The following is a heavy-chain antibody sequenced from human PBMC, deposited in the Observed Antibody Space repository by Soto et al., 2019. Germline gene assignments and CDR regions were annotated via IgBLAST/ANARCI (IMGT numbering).Heavy chain of an antibody. CDR3: AKDGVGGAGQLWLVRFPDY. CDR1: GFTFSSYG. CDR2: ISSDGSNK. V-gene: IGHV3-30*18. Sequence: GGSLRLSCAASGFTFSSYGMHWVRQAPGKGLEWVAVISSDGSNKYYTDSVKGRFTISRDNSENTLYLQMNSLRTEDTAVYYCAKDGVGGAGQLWLVRFPDYWGQGTQVTVSS. D-gene: IGHD6-19*01. J-gene: IGHJ4*02.